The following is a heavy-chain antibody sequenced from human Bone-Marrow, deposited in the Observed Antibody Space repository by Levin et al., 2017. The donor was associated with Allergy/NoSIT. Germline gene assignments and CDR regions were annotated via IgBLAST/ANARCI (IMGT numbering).Heavy chain of an antibody. CDR3: ARESTVPPLNYYYYYGMDV. V-gene: IGHV4-39*07. D-gene: IGHD4-17*01. CDR1: GGSISSSSYY. J-gene: IGHJ6*02. Sequence: SETLSLTCTVSGGSISSSSYYWGWIRQPPGKGLEWIGSIYYSGSTYYNPSLKSRVTISVDTSKNQFSLKLSSVTAADTAVYYCARESTVPPLNYYYYYGMDVWGQGTTVTVSS. CDR2: IYYSGST.